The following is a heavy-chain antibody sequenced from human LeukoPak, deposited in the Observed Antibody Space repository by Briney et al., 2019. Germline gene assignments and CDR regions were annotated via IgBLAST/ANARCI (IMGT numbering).Heavy chain of an antibody. V-gene: IGHV3-30*18. CDR2: ISYDGSNK. J-gene: IGHJ6*03. CDR3: AKGSKEVLFTRDHCMDV. Sequence: GGSLGLSCAASGFTFSSYGMHWVRQAPGKGLEGVAVISYDGSNKYYADSVKGRFTISRDNSKNTLYLQMNSLRAEDTAVYYCAKGSKEVLFTRDHCMDVWGKGTTVTISS. CDR1: GFTFSSYG. D-gene: IGHD3-3*01.